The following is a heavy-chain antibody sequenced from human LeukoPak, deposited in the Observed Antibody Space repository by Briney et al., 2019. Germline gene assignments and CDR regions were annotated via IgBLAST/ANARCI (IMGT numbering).Heavy chain of an antibody. CDR3: AKDLIPLPGIAAAGTSSDY. V-gene: IGHV3-30*18. CDR1: GFTFSSYG. CDR2: ISYDGSNK. J-gene: IGHJ4*02. D-gene: IGHD6-13*01. Sequence: PGRSLRLSCAASGFTFSSYGMHWVRQAPGKGLEWVAVISYDGSNKYYADSVKGRFTISRDNSKNTLYLQMNSLRAEDTAVYYCAKDLIPLPGIAAAGTSSDYWGQGTLVTVSS.